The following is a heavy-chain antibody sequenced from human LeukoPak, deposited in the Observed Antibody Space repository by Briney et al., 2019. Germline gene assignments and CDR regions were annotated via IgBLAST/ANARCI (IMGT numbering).Heavy chain of an antibody. CDR3: ARHPWYGDPFDD. Sequence: SETLSLTCTVSGGSISRSSYYWGWIRQPPGKGLEWIGSIYYSGSTYYNPSLKSRVTISVDTSKNQFSLKLSSVTAADTAVYYCARHPWYGDPFDDWGQGTLVTVSS. CDR2: IYYSGST. D-gene: IGHD4-17*01. V-gene: IGHV4-39*01. J-gene: IGHJ4*02. CDR1: GGSISRSSYY.